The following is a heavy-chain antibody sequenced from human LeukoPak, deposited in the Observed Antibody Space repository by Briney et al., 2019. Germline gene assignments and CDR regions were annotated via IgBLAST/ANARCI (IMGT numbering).Heavy chain of an antibody. J-gene: IGHJ4*02. CDR1: GFTLSTYA. CDR3: ARNKHDSSGKIFDY. D-gene: IGHD3-22*01. CDR2: ISYDGSEK. V-gene: IGHV3-30-3*01. Sequence: PGRSLRLSCAASGFTLSTYAIHWVRQAPGKGLEWVIVISYDGSEKYYSDSVRGRFTISRDNSKNTLYLQMNSLRAEDTAIYYCARNKHDSSGKIFDYWGQGTLVTVSS.